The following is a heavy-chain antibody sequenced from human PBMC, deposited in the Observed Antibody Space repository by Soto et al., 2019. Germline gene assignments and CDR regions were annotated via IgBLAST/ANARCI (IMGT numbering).Heavy chain of an antibody. CDR2: VDYSGNF. CDR1: GGSVNSDSYY. D-gene: IGHD5-12*01. V-gene: IGHV4-61*01. J-gene: IGHJ4*02. Sequence: SETLSLTCSVSGGSVNSDSYYWSWIRQSPGEGLAWIGYVDYSGNFNYNPSLRSRVTISIDTSKNQFSLKLSSVTAADTAIYYCARLKGGYGYYSDYWGQGTLVTVSS. CDR3: ARLKGGYGYYSDY.